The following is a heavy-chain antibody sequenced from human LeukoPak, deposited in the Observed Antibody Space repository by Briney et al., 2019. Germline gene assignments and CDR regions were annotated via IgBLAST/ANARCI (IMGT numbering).Heavy chain of an antibody. Sequence: GGSLRLSCAASGFTFSDYYMSWIRQAPGQGLEWVSYISSSGRTIHYTDSVKGRFTISRDNAKNSLYLEMNSLRAEDTAVYYCARDYYDSRGYYGMDVWGQGTTVTVSS. CDR2: ISSSGRTI. CDR1: GFTFSDYY. D-gene: IGHD3-22*01. J-gene: IGHJ6*02. V-gene: IGHV3-11*01. CDR3: ARDYYDSRGYYGMDV.